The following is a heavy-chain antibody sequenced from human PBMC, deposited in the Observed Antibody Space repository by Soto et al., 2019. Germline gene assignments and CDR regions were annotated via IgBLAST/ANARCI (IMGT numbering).Heavy chain of an antibody. CDR2: ISATGGST. CDR3: AKDRVRISYFDY. D-gene: IGHD3-22*01. J-gene: IGHJ4*02. V-gene: IGHV3-23*01. CDR1: GFTFSSYT. Sequence: GGSLRLSCAASGFTFSSYTMSWVRQAPGKGLEWVSGISATGGSTYYADSVKGRFTISRDNSKNTLYLQMNSLRAEDTAVYYCAKDRVRISYFDYWGQGTLVTVSS.